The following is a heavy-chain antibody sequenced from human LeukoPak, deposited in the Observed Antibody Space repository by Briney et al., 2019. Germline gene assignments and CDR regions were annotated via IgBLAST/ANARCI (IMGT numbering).Heavy chain of an antibody. CDR1: GFTFSSYG. CDR3: AKDLLSAAGTIDY. D-gene: IGHD6-13*01. CDR2: IRYDGSNK. J-gene: IGHJ4*02. Sequence: GGSLRLSCAASGFTFSSYGMHWVRQPPGKGLEWVAFIRYDGSNKYYADSVKGRFTISRDNSKNTLYLQMNSLRAEDTAVYYCAKDLLSAAGTIDYWGQGTLVTVS. V-gene: IGHV3-30*02.